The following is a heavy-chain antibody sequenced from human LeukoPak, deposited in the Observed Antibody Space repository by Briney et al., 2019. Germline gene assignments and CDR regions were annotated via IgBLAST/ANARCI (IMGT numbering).Heavy chain of an antibody. CDR1: GGSISSYY. CDR3: ASRVRQLWFFDY. CDR2: IYYSGST. D-gene: IGHD5-18*01. Sequence: SETLSLTCTVSGGSISSYYWSWIRQPPGKGLEWIGYIYYSGSTNYNPSLKSRVAISVDTSKNQFSLKLSSVTAADTAVYYCASRVRQLWFFDYRGQGTLVTVSS. J-gene: IGHJ4*02. V-gene: IGHV4-59*08.